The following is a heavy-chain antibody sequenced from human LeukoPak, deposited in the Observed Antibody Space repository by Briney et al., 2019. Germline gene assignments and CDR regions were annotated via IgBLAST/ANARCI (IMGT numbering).Heavy chain of an antibody. CDR3: ARAELLVFTTSLYYFDY. CDR1: GGSISSSSYY. D-gene: IGHD2-21*02. J-gene: IGHJ4*02. Sequence: SETLSLTCTVSGGSISSSSYYWGWIRQPPGKGLEWIGSIYYSGSTYYNPSLKSRVTISVDTSKNQFSLKLSSVTAADTAVYYCARAELLVFTTSLYYFDYWGQGTLVTVSS. CDR2: IYYSGST. V-gene: IGHV4-39*07.